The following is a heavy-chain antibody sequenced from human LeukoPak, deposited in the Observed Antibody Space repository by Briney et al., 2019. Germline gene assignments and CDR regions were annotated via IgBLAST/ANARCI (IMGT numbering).Heavy chain of an antibody. CDR3: ARATSMVATPPGY. D-gene: IGHD5-12*01. V-gene: IGHV1-3*01. Sequence: ASVKVSCKASGYTFTSYAMHWVRQAPGQRLEWMGWINAGNGNTKYSQKFQGRVTITRDTSASTAYMDLSSLRSEDTAVYYCARATSMVATPPGYWGQGTLVTVSS. CDR2: INAGNGNT. CDR1: GYTFTSYA. J-gene: IGHJ4*02.